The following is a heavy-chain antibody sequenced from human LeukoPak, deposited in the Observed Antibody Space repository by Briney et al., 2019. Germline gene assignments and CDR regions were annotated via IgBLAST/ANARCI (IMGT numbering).Heavy chain of an antibody. CDR3: VTDAETGP. CDR2: INSDGSST. V-gene: IGHV3-74*01. D-gene: IGHD1-1*01. J-gene: IGHJ5*02. Sequence: GGSLRLSCAASGFTFSSYWMHWVRQAPGKGLVWVSRINSDGSSTSYADSVKGRFTVSRDNAEKTVFLQMNSLRVDDTGVYYCVTDAETGPWGRGTLVTVSS. CDR1: GFTFSSYW.